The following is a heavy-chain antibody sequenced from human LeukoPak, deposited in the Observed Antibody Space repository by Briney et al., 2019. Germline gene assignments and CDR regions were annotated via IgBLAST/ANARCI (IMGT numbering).Heavy chain of an antibody. CDR1: GYTFTSYY. CDR3: ARESTAFDY. J-gene: IGHJ4*02. CDR2: INPTGGST. V-gene: IGHV1-46*01. Sequence: ASVKVSCKASGYTFTSYYMHWVRQAPGQGLERMGLINPTGGSTSYAQQFQGRISMSRDTSTSTVYMEVSSLTSEDTALYYCARESTAFDYWGQGTLVTVSS.